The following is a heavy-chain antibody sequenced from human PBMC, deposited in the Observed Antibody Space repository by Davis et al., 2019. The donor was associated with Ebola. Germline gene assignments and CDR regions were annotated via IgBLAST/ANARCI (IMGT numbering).Heavy chain of an antibody. V-gene: IGHV3-48*03. D-gene: IGHD3-3*01. CDR2: ISSSGSTI. CDR3: ARGSSGFFID. Sequence: PGGSLRLSCAASGFTFSSYEMNWVRQAPGKGLEWVSYISSSGSTIYYADSVKGRFTISRDNSKNTLYLQMNSLRAEDTAVYYCARGSSGFFIDWGQGTLVTVSS. J-gene: IGHJ4*02. CDR1: GFTFSSYE.